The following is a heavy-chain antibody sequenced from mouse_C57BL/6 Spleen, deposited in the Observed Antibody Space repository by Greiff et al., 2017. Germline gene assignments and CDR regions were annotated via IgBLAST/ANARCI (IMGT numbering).Heavy chain of an antibody. CDR3: ARDETEMDY. CDR2: ISDGGSYT. CDR1: GFTFSSYA. J-gene: IGHJ4*01. V-gene: IGHV5-4*01. Sequence: EVQLQESGGGLVKPGGSLKLSCAASGFTFSSYAMSWVRQTPEKRLEWVATISDGGSYTYYPDNVKGRFTISRDNAKNNLYLQMSHLKSEDTAMYYCARDETEMDYWGQGTSVTVSS.